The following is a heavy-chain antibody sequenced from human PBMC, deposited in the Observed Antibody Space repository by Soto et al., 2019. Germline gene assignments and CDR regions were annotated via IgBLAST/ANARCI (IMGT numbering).Heavy chain of an antibody. J-gene: IGHJ6*03. CDR1: GGTFSSYT. CDR3: ASRVPDSNPTNYYDYYYMDV. Sequence: QVQLVQSAAEVKKPGSSVKVSCKASGGTFSSYTISWVRQAPGQGLEWMGRIIPILGIANYAQKFQGRVTITADKSTSTAYMELSSLRSEDTAVYYCASRVPDSNPTNYYDYYYMDVWGKGTTVTVSS. V-gene: IGHV1-69*02. D-gene: IGHD4-4*01. CDR2: IIPILGIA.